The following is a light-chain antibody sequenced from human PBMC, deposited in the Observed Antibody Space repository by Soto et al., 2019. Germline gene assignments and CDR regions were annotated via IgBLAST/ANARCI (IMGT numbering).Light chain of an antibody. CDR3: QQYNIWPYT. Sequence: EIVMTQSQATLSVSPGERATLSCRASQSVSSNLAWYQQKPGQAPRLLIYGASTRATGIPARFSGSGSGTEFTLTISSLQSEDFAVYYCQQYNIWPYTFGQGTRLEMK. CDR1: QSVSSN. CDR2: GAS. V-gene: IGKV3-15*01. J-gene: IGKJ2*01.